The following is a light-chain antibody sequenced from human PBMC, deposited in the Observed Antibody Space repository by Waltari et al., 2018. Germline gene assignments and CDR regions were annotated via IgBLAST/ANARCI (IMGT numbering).Light chain of an antibody. J-gene: IGKJ2*01. Sequence: DIVMTQSPDSLAVSLGERATINCKSSQSVLYSSNNKNNLAWYQQKTGQPPKLLIYLASTRESGVPDRFSGSGSGTDFTLTISSLQAEDVAVYYCQQYYSTPYTFGQGTKLEIK. CDR1: QSVLYSSNNKNN. CDR2: LAS. CDR3: QQYYSTPYT. V-gene: IGKV4-1*01.